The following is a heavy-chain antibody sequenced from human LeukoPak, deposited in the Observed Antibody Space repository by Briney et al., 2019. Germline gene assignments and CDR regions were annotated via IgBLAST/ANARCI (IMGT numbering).Heavy chain of an antibody. CDR1: GGSFSDYP. Sequence: SVKVPCKASGGSFSDYPINWVRQAPGQGLEWLGGIIPKYSASNYAQAFQGRVTITADESTNTVYMEMSGLRPDDTAVYYCVRPDRIFGVPAAFDAWGQGTLVAVSS. CDR3: VRPDRIFGVPAAFDA. CDR2: IIPKYSAS. D-gene: IGHD3-3*02. V-gene: IGHV1-69*13. J-gene: IGHJ3*01.